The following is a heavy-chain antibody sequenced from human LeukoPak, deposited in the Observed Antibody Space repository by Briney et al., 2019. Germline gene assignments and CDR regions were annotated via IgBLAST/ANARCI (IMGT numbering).Heavy chain of an antibody. CDR1: GGSFSGYY. Sequence: SETLSLTCAVYGGSFSGYYWSWIRQPPGKGLEWIGEINHSGSTNYNPSLKSRVTISVDTSKNQFSLKLSSVTAADTAVYYCARAVGWFGVWRYFDYWGQGTLVTVSS. CDR2: INHSGST. J-gene: IGHJ4*02. V-gene: IGHV4-34*01. D-gene: IGHD3-10*01. CDR3: ARAVGWFGVWRYFDY.